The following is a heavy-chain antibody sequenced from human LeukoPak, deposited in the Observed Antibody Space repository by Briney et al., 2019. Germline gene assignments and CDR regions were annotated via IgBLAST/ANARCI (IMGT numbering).Heavy chain of an antibody. CDR2: ITGSGGST. V-gene: IGHV3-23*01. Sequence: GGSLRLSCAASGFTFSTYAMTWVRQAPGKGLEWVSSITGSGGSTYYADSVKGRFTISRDNSENTVFLQMDSLRAEDTAVYYCARCRPDSSGSADYWGQGALVTVST. CDR1: GFTFSTYA. CDR3: ARCRPDSSGSADY. J-gene: IGHJ4*02. D-gene: IGHD6-19*01.